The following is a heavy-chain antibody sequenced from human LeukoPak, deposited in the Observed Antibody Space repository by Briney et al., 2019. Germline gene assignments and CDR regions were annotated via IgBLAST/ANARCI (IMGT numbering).Heavy chain of an antibody. Sequence: GGSLRLSCTTSGFTFSSYAMHWVRQAPGKGLEWVAVISYDGSNKYYADSVKGRFTISRDNFKNTLYLQMNSLRAEDTAVYYCARSEYQLLNYFDYWGQGTLVTVSS. CDR2: ISYDGSNK. J-gene: IGHJ4*02. D-gene: IGHD2-2*01. V-gene: IGHV3-30-3*01. CDR3: ARSEYQLLNYFDY. CDR1: GFTFSSYA.